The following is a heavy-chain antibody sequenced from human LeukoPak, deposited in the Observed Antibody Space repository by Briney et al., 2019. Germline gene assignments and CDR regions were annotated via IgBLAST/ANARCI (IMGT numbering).Heavy chain of an antibody. D-gene: IGHD2-15*01. CDR1: GFTFSSYA. CDR3: ARVVVAATRLSRFPEEYPSWFAP. Sequence: GGSLRLSCAASGFTFSSYAMSWVRQAPGKGLEWVSAISGSGGSTYYADSVKGRFTISRDNSKNTLYLQMNSLRAEDTAVYYCARVVVAATRLSRFPEEYPSWFAPWGQGTLVTVSS. CDR2: ISGSGGST. J-gene: IGHJ5*02. V-gene: IGHV3-23*01.